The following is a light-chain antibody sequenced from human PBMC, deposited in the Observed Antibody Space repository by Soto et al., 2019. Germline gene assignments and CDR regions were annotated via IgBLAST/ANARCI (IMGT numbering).Light chain of an antibody. V-gene: IGKV1-39*01. CDR2: AAS. J-gene: IGKJ1*01. CDR3: QQSYSTPWK. Sequence: DTQRTQSPSSLSASVGDGDTITCRASQSISSYLNWYQQKPGKAPKLLIYAASSLQSGVPSRFSCSGSETDFDLTIRTLQPEDFATYYCQQSYSTPWKFGQGTKVDIK. CDR1: QSISSY.